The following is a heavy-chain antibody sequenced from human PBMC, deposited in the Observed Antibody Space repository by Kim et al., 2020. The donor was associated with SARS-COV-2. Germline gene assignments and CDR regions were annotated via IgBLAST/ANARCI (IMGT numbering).Heavy chain of an antibody. CDR3: ARVCRGSSSWYYFDY. D-gene: IGHD6-13*01. Sequence: GGSLRLSCAASGFTFSDYYMSWIRQAPGKGLEWVSYISSSNSYTNYADSVKGRFTISRDNAKNSLDLEMNSLRAEDTAVYYCARVCRGSSSWYYFDYWGQGTLVTVSS. CDR2: ISSSNSYT. V-gene: IGHV3-11*05. CDR1: GFTFSDYY. J-gene: IGHJ4*02.